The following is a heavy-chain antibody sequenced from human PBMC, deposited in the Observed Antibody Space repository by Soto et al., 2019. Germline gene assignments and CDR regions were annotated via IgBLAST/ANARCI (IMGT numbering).Heavy chain of an antibody. CDR3: AAADYDFWSGSGYYGMDV. CDR2: IVVGSGNT. D-gene: IGHD3-3*01. V-gene: IGHV1-58*01. J-gene: IGHJ6*02. CDR1: GFTFTSSA. Sequence: SVKVSCKASGFTFTSSAVQCVRQARGQRLEWIGWIVVGSGNTNYAQKFQERVTITRDMSTSTAYMELSSLRSEDTAVYYCAAADYDFWSGSGYYGMDVWGQGTTVTVSS.